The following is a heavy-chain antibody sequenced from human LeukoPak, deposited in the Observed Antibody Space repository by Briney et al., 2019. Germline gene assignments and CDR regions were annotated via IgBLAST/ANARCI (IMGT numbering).Heavy chain of an antibody. Sequence: PGGSLRLSCAASGFTFSNAWMSWVRQAPGKGLEWVGRIKSKTDGGTTDYAAPVKGRFTISRDDSKNTLYLQMNSLKTEDTAVYYCTTDTRYYYDGSGYYCARHFQHWGQGTLVTVSS. V-gene: IGHV3-15*01. CDR1: GFTFSNAW. D-gene: IGHD3-22*01. J-gene: IGHJ1*01. CDR2: IKSKTDGGTT. CDR3: TTDTRYYYDGSGYYCARHFQH.